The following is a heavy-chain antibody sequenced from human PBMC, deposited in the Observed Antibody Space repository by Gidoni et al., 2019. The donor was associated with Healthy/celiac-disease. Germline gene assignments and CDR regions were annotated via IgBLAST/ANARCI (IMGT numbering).Heavy chain of an antibody. V-gene: IGHV3-30*03. Sequence: QVQLVESGGGVVQPGRSLRLSCAASGFTFSSYGMHWVRRAPGKGLEWVAVISYDGSNKYYADSVKGRFTISRDNSKNTLYLQMNSLRAEDTAVYYCARDQGGIVGATDYWGQVTLVTVSS. D-gene: IGHD1-26*01. CDR1: GFTFSSYG. CDR3: ARDQGGIVGATDY. CDR2: ISYDGSNK. J-gene: IGHJ4*02.